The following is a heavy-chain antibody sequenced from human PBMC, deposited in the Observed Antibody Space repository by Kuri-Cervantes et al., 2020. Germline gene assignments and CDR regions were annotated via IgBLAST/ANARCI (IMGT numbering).Heavy chain of an antibody. Sequence: SVKVSCKASGGTLSRYAISWVRQAPGQGLEWMGGIIPIFGTPNYAQKFQGRVTITADESTSTAYMELSSLRSEDTAVYYCARDWGIAVAGTKGDAFDIWGQGTMVTV. J-gene: IGHJ3*02. V-gene: IGHV1-69*13. CDR3: ARDWGIAVAGTKGDAFDI. CDR2: IIPIFGTP. D-gene: IGHD6-19*01. CDR1: GGTLSRYA.